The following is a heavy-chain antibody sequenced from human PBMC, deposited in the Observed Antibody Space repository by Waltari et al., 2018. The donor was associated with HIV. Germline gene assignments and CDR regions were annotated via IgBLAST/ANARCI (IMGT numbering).Heavy chain of an antibody. J-gene: IGHJ4*02. D-gene: IGHD3-10*01. V-gene: IGHV4-38-2*02. CDR3: ARALVQRFADLPSHFDH. CDR1: DYSISSGSY. CDR2: VYHSGSI. Sequence: QVRLQESGPGLVKPSETLSLTCTVSDYSISSGSYWGWVRQPPGKGLEWIGSVYHSGSIYYNPSLKSRVTISMDTSKNQFSLNLRSVTAADTAVYYCARALVQRFADLPSHFDHWGQGTLVTVSS.